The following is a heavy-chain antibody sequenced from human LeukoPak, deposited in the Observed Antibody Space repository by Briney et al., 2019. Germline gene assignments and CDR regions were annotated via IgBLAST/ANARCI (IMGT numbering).Heavy chain of an antibody. V-gene: IGHV3-23*01. D-gene: IGHD7-27*01. CDR3: AIDPNWGTHS. CDR2: IGSSGSGI. Sequence: GGSLRLSCAASGFTFSTYTMYWVRHPPGKKLEWVSIIGSSGSGIHYADSVKGRFTISRDNSKNALYLQMNSLRVEDTAVYYCAIDPNWGTHSWGQGVLVTVSS. J-gene: IGHJ4*02. CDR1: GFTFSTYT.